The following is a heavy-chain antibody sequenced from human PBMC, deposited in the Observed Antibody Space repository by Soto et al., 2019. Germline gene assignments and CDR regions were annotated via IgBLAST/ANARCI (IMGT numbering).Heavy chain of an antibody. Sequence: GSLRLSCAASGFIFSSYGMHWVRQAPGKGPEWVAHIVPDGRNQYWADSVKGRFTGSRDNAKNTVYLQMNSLRTEDTAVYYCARGPTHGAFDLWGQGTMVTVSS. CDR3: ARGPTHGAFDL. V-gene: IGHV3-30*03. CDR2: IVPDGRNQ. CDR1: GFIFSSYG. J-gene: IGHJ3*01.